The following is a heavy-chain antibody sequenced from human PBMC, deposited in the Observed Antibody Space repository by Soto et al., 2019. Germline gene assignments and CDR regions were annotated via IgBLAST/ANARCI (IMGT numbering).Heavy chain of an antibody. D-gene: IGHD3-10*01. V-gene: IGHV3-23*01. CDR3: AKGITMVRGPIDY. CDR1: GFSFSNYA. CDR2: IYSGGST. Sequence: GGSLRLSCAASGFSFSNYAMNWVRQAPGKGLGWVSIIYSGGSTYYANSVKGRFTISRDNSKNTLYLQMNSLRAEDTAVYYCAKGITMVRGPIDYWGQGTLVTVSS. J-gene: IGHJ4*02.